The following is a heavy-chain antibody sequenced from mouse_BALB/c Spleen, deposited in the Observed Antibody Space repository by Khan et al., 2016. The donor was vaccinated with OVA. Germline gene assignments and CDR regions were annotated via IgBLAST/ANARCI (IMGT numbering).Heavy chain of an antibody. D-gene: IGHD1-1*02. J-gene: IGHJ3*01. Sequence: VQLQESGPELVKPGASVKMSCKASGYTFTDYVMNWVKQRNGQGLEWIGKIYPGSGSTYYNEKFKGKATMTADKSSSTAYMQLSILTSEDSAVYICASAGWEVFGYWGQGTLVTVSA. V-gene: IGHV1-77*01. CDR1: GYTFTDYV. CDR3: ASAGWEVFGY. CDR2: IYPGSGST.